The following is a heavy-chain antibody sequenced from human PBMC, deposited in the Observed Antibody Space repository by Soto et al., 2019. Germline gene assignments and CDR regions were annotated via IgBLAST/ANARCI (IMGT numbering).Heavy chain of an antibody. CDR1: GGSISTFY. V-gene: IGHV4-59*01. Sequence: NPSETLSLTCTVSGGSISTFYWSWIRQSPGKGLEWLGYIYYSGSTDYHSSLKSRVSISVDTSRNQFFLKLSSLPAADTAVYYCARSRNSGWIDYWGQGTLVTVCS. J-gene: IGHJ4*02. D-gene: IGHD6-19*01. CDR3: ARSRNSGWIDY. CDR2: IYYSGST.